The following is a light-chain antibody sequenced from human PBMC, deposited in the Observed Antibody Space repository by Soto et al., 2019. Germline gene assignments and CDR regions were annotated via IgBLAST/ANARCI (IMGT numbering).Light chain of an antibody. Sequence: QSALTQPASVSGSPGQSITISCTGTSSDIGGYNYVSWYQLHPGKAPKLMIYDVSSRPSGVSNRFSGSKSGSTASLTISGLQAEDEDDYFCSSYTSSSTLYVFGTGTKVTVL. CDR1: SSDIGGYNY. J-gene: IGLJ1*01. V-gene: IGLV2-14*03. CDR2: DVS. CDR3: SSYTSSSTLYV.